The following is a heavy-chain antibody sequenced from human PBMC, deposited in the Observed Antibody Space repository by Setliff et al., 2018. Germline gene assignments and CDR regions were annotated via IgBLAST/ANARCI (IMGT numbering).Heavy chain of an antibody. CDR3: ARDRGGDGNYYMDV. J-gene: IGHJ6*03. D-gene: IGHD1-1*01. V-gene: IGHV3-30*02. CDR2: IRYDGSNK. CDR1: GFTFSSYG. Sequence: PGGSLRLSCAASGFTFSSYGMHWVRQAPGKGLEWVAFIRYDGSNKYYADSVKGRFTISRDNSKNTLFLQMKSLRAEDTAVYYCARDRGGDGNYYMDVWGKGTTVTVSS.